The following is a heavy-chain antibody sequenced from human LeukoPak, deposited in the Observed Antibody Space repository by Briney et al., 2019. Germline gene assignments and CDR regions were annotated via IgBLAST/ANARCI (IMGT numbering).Heavy chain of an antibody. CDR1: GFTVTSDY. CDR3: ARDRGYSHGYAYYFEY. D-gene: IGHD5-18*01. J-gene: IGHJ4*02. V-gene: IGHV3-66*01. Sequence: GESLSLSCAATGFTVTSDYMSWVRQAPGKGLEWVSVIYSGGNTFYADSVKGRFSISRDNSKNTLYLQMNSLRAEDTAVYYCARDRGYSHGYAYYFEYWGQGTLVTVSS. CDR2: IYSGGNT.